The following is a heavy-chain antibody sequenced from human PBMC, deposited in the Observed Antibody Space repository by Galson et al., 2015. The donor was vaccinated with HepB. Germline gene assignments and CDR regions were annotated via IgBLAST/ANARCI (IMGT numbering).Heavy chain of an antibody. CDR2: ISTTSSHK. Sequence: SLRLSCAASGFIFSDYYMTWVRQAPGKGLSWVSDISTTSSHKNYADSVRGRFTISRDNAKNFLYLQMNNLRVEDTAVYYCASPGGYGSGSYYNWGQGTLVSVSS. D-gene: IGHD3-10*01. CDR1: GFIFSDYY. CDR3: ASPGGYGSGSYYN. J-gene: IGHJ4*02. V-gene: IGHV3-11*06.